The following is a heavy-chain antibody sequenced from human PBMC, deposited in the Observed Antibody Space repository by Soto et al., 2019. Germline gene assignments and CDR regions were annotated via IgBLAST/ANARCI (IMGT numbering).Heavy chain of an antibody. CDR1: GGSFSGYY. CDR3: ARVSRYGDNFDY. V-gene: IGHV4-34*01. D-gene: IGHD4-17*01. J-gene: IGHJ4*02. Sequence: SETLSLTCAVYGGSFSGYYWSWIRQPPGKGLEWIGEINHSGSTNYNPSLKSRVTISVDTSKNQFSLKLSSVTAADTAVYYCARVSRYGDNFDYWGQGTLVTVSS. CDR2: INHSGST.